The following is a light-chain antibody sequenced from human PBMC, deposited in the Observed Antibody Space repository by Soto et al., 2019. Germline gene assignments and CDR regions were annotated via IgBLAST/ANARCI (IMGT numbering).Light chain of an antibody. Sequence: EIVMTQSPATLSVSPGERATLSCRASQSVSRSLAWYQQKPGQAPRLLIYGASTRATGVPARFSGSGSGTEFALTISSLQSEDFAVYYCQQCYNWPLTFGGGTKVEIK. CDR2: GAS. J-gene: IGKJ4*01. CDR3: QQCYNWPLT. V-gene: IGKV3-15*01. CDR1: QSVSRS.